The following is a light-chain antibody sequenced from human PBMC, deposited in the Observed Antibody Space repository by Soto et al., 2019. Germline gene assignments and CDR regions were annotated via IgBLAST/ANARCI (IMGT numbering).Light chain of an antibody. V-gene: IGLV1-51*01. CDR3: GTWDSSLSAGV. Sequence: QSVLTQPPSVSAAPGQTVTISCSGSSSNIGKNYVSWYQQFPGTAPKLLIYDNNKRPSGIPDRFSGSKSGTSATLGITGLQTGDEAEYYCGTWDSSLSAGVFGGGTQLTVL. CDR2: DNN. J-gene: IGLJ2*01. CDR1: SSNIGKNY.